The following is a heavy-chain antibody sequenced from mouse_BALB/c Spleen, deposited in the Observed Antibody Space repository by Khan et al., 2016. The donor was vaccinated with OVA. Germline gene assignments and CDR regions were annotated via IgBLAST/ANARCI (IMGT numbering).Heavy chain of an antibody. CDR1: GYTFTDYY. J-gene: IGHJ3*01. Sequence: QVQLKESGVELARPGASVKLSCKASGYTFTDYYINWVKQRTGQGLEWIGEISPGSGDTYYNERFKGKATLTADKSSSTAYMQLSSLTSEASAVDFCARRNYFGYTFAYWGQGTLVTVSA. CDR2: ISPGSGDT. V-gene: IGHV1-77*01. D-gene: IGHD1-2*01. CDR3: ARRNYFGYTFAY.